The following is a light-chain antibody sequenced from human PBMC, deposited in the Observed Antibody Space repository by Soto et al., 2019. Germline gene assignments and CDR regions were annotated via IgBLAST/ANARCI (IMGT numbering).Light chain of an antibody. CDR1: QSVSSSY. V-gene: IGKV3-20*01. Sequence: EIVLTQSPGTLSLSPGERATLSCRASQSVSSSYLAWYQQKPGQAPRLLIYGASSMATGIPDRFSGSGSGKDFTLTISRVEPEDCEVYYCQQYGSSRNFGQGTKLESK. CDR2: GAS. CDR3: QQYGSSRN. J-gene: IGKJ2*01.